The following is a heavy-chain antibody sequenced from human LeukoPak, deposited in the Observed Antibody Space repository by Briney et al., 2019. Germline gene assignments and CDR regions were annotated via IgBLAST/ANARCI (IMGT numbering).Heavy chain of an antibody. J-gene: IGHJ4*02. CDR2: ISYDGSNK. V-gene: IGHV3-30*18. CDR1: GFTFSSYG. D-gene: IGHD3-10*01. Sequence: GRSLRLSCAASGFTFSSYGMHWVRQAPGKGLEWVAVISYDGSNKYHADSVKGRFTISRDNSKNTLYLQMNSLRAEGTAVYYCAKDHYYGSGSFQNGIDYWGQGTLVTVSS. CDR3: AKDHYYGSGSFQNGIDY.